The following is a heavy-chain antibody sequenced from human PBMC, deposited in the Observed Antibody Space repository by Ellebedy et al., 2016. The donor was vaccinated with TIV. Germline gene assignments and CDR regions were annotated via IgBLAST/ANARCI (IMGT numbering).Heavy chain of an antibody. J-gene: IGHJ5*02. CDR2: ISISSSTI. V-gene: IGHV3-48*02. Sequence: GGSLRLSXAASGFTFSSYSMNCVRQAPGKGLEWVSYISISSSTIYYADSVKGRFTISRDNAKNSLYLQMNSLRDEDTAVYYCARDRVVRGVIITFRWFDPWGQGTLVTVAS. CDR3: ARDRVVRGVIITFRWFDP. D-gene: IGHD3-10*01. CDR1: GFTFSSYS.